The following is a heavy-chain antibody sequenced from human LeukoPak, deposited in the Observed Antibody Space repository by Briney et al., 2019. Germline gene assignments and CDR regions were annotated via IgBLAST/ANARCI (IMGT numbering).Heavy chain of an antibody. J-gene: IGHJ6*03. Sequence: GRSLRLSCAASGFTFSSYGLHWARQAPGKGLEWVAFIRYDGSNKYYADSVKGRSTISRDNSKNTLYLQMNSLRAEDTAVYYCAKDSSKPYDFWSGPSSYYYYYMDVWGKGTTVTVSS. D-gene: IGHD3-3*01. CDR1: GFTFSSYG. CDR2: IRYDGSNK. CDR3: AKDSSKPYDFWSGPSSYYYYYMDV. V-gene: IGHV3-30*02.